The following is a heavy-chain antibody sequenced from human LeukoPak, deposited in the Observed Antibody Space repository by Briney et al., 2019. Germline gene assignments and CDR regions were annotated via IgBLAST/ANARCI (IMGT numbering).Heavy chain of an antibody. CDR3: ARDRSYVGFDI. V-gene: IGHV3-21*01. Sequence: GGSLRLSCAASGFTFIDYSMNWVRQAPGKGLEWVSSISSSTNYIYYADSVRGRFTISRDNAKNSLFLQMNSLRAEDTAVYYCARDRSYVGFDIWGQGTMVTVSS. CDR1: GFTFIDYS. D-gene: IGHD1-26*01. CDR2: ISSSTNYI. J-gene: IGHJ3*02.